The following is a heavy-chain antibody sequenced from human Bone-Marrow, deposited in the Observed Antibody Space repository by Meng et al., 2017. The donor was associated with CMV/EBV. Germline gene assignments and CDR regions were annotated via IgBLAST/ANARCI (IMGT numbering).Heavy chain of an antibody. CDR1: GFTFSSYW. CDR3: SGGYSSSWWSGFGSYYYYGMDV. V-gene: IGHV3-30-3*01. Sequence: GESLKISWAASGFTFSSYWMSWVRQAPGKGLEWVAVISYDGSIKYYADSVKGRFTISRDNSKNTLYLQMNSLRAEDTSVYYCSGGYSSSWWSGFGSYYYYGMDVGGQGPTVTVSS. CDR2: ISYDGSIK. D-gene: IGHD6-13*01. J-gene: IGHJ6*02.